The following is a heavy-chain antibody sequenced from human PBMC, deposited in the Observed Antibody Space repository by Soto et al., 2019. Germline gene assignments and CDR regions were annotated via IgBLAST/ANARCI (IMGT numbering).Heavy chain of an antibody. CDR1: DDSSSNYK. D-gene: IGHD6-19*01. V-gene: IGHV4-59*08. Sequence: SETLSLTCTVSDDSSSNYKWSWIRQPPGRRLEWIGYIDSIGGTIYNPSLQSRVPISIDTSTKQFFLKLSSVTAADTAVYYCEMLGGWSGGSSGMDVWGQGTTVTVSS. CDR3: EMLGGWSGGSSGMDV. CDR2: IDSIGGT. J-gene: IGHJ6*02.